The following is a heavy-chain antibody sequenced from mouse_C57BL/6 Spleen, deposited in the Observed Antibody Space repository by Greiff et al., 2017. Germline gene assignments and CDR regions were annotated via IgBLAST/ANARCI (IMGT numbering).Heavy chain of an antibody. CDR3: ARRTGTSADY. D-gene: IGHD4-1*01. J-gene: IGHJ2*01. CDR2: IHPNSGST. V-gene: IGHV1-64*01. CDR1: GYTFTSYW. Sequence: VKLQQPGAELVKPGASVKLSCKASGYTFTSYWMHWVKQRPGQGLEWIGMIHPNSGSTNYNEKFKSKATLTVDKSSSTAYMQLSSLTSEDSAVYYCARRTGTSADYWGQGTTLTVSS.